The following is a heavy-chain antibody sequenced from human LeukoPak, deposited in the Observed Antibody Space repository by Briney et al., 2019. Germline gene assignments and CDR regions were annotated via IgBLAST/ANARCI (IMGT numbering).Heavy chain of an antibody. Sequence: PGGSVRLSCAASGFTFNNYVMTWVRQAPGKGLEWVSSISGSGGNTYYADSVKGRFTISRDNSKNTLYVQMNSLRAEDTAVYYCATALVGPTTPFDYWGQGTLVTVSS. V-gene: IGHV3-23*01. J-gene: IGHJ4*02. D-gene: IGHD1-26*01. CDR3: ATALVGPTTPFDY. CDR2: ISGSGGNT. CDR1: GFTFNNYV.